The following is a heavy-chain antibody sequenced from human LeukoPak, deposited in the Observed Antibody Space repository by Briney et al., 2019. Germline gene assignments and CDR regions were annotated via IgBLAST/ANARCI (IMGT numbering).Heavy chain of an antibody. Sequence: SQTLSLTCTVSGGSISSGSYYWSWIRQPAGKGLEWIGCIYTSGSTNYNPSLKSRVTISVDTSKNQFSLKLSSVTAADTAVYYCAMQRAYYDYVWGSYYFDYWGQGTLVTVSS. CDR1: GGSISSGSYY. CDR2: IYTSGST. D-gene: IGHD3-16*01. J-gene: IGHJ4*02. CDR3: AMQRAYYDYVWGSYYFDY. V-gene: IGHV4-61*02.